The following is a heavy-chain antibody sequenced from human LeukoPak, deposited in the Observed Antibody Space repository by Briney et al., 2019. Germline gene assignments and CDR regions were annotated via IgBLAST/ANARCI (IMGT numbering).Heavy chain of an antibody. CDR1: GYTFTGYY. CDR2: INPNSGGT. D-gene: IGHD6-19*01. J-gene: IGHJ4*02. Sequence: ASVNVSCKASGYTFTGYYMHWVRQAPGQGREWMGWINPNSGGTNYAQKFQGRVTMTRDTSISTAYMELSRLRSDDTAVYYWATPQWLGYFDYWGQGTLVAVSS. V-gene: IGHV1-2*02. CDR3: ATPQWLGYFDY.